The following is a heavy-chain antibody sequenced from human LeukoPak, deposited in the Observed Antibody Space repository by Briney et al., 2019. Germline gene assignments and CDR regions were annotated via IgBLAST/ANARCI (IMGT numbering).Heavy chain of an antibody. V-gene: IGHV4-39*07. CDR3: ARNEPDIVLMVYATYNWFDP. CDR1: GGSISSNIYY. D-gene: IGHD2-8*01. CDR2: INHSGST. J-gene: IGHJ5*02. Sequence: SETLSLTCIVSGGSISSNIYYWGWIRQPPGKGLEWIGEINHSGSTNYNPSLKSRVTISVDTSKNQFSLKLSSVTAADTAVYYCARNEPDIVLMVYATYNWFDPWGQGTLVTVSS.